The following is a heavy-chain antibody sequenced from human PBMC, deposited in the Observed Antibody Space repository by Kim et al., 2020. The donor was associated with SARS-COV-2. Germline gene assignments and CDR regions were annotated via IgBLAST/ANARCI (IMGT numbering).Heavy chain of an antibody. J-gene: IGHJ4*02. CDR1: GGSISSGGYY. V-gene: IGHV4-31*03. CDR3: ARVQQPLYLIDY. D-gene: IGHD2-2*02. Sequence: SETLSLTCTVSGGSISSGGYYWSWIRQHPGKGLEWIGYIYYSGSTYYNPSLKSRVTISVDTSKNQFSLKLSSVTAAGTAVYYCARVQQPLYLIDYWGQGTLVTVSS. CDR2: IYYSGST.